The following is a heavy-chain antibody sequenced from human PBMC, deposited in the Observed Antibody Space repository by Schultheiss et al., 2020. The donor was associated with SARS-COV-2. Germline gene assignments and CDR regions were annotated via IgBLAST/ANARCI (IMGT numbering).Heavy chain of an antibody. J-gene: IGHJ6*02. D-gene: IGHD4-17*01. CDR2: VSYSGST. V-gene: IGHV4-61*08. CDR1: GYSISSGGYY. CDR3: ARDRGRYYGDYGVADV. Sequence: SETLSLTCAVSGYSISSGGYYWSWIRQPPGKGLEWIAYVSYSGSTNYNPSLKSRVTISLDTSKNQFSLKVNSVTAADTAVYYCARDRGRYYGDYGVADVWGQGTTVTVSS.